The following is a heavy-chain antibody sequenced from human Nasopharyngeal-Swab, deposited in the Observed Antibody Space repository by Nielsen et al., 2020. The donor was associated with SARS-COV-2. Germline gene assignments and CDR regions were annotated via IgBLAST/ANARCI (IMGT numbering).Heavy chain of an antibody. CDR3: ARGDSSGWAFDY. Sequence: WIRQPSGKGLEWIGYIYYSGSTNYNPSLKSRVTISVDTSKNQFSLKLSSVTAADTAVYYCARGDSSGWAFDYWGQGTLVTVSS. J-gene: IGHJ4*02. CDR2: IYYSGST. V-gene: IGHV4-59*08. D-gene: IGHD6-19*01.